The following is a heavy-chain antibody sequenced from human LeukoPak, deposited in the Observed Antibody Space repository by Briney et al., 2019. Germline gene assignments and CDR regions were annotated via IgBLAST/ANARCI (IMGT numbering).Heavy chain of an antibody. J-gene: IGHJ6*03. CDR1: GGSISSGSYY. D-gene: IGHD3-10*01. V-gene: IGHV3-11*01. CDR3: ARGYYGSGYYYYMDV. CDR2: ISSSGSTI. Sequence: LSLTCTVSGGSISSGSYYWSWIRQPAGKGLEWVSYISSSGSTIYYADSVKGRFTISRDNAKNSLYLQMNSLRAEDTALYYCARGYYGSGYYYYMDVWGKGTTVTVSS.